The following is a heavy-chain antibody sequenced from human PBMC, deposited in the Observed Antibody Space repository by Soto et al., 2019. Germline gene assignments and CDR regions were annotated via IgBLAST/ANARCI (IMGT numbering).Heavy chain of an antibody. CDR2: INAGNGNT. Sequence: QVQLVQSGAEEKKPGASVKVSCKASGYTFTSYAMHWVRQAPGQRLEWMGWINAGNGNTKYSQKFQGRVTITRDTSASTAYMERSRLRSEDKAVYYCARGGPPADPWGQGTLVTVSS. CDR3: ARGGPPADP. V-gene: IGHV1-3*05. CDR1: GYTFTSYA. J-gene: IGHJ5*02.